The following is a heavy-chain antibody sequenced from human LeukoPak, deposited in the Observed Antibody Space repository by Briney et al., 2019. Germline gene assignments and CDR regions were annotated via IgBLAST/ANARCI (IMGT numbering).Heavy chain of an antibody. D-gene: IGHD5-18*01. Sequence: SETLSLTCSVSGGYINSYYWSWIRQPPGKGLEWIGNLYYTGTTSYNPSLKSLVTISADTSKTQFSLKLNSVTAADTAVYYCARAVSEYTYGTRFDHWGPGTLVTVSS. V-gene: IGHV4-59*01. CDR3: ARAVSEYTYGTRFDH. J-gene: IGHJ4*02. CDR1: GGYINSYY. CDR2: LYYTGTT.